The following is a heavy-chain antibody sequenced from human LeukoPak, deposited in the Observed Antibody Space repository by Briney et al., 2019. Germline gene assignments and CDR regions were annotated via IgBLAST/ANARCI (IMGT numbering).Heavy chain of an antibody. CDR3: ASSYSSGWYGFDWFDP. J-gene: IGHJ5*02. D-gene: IGHD6-19*01. Sequence: ASVKVSCKASGGTFSSYAISWVRQAPGQGLEWMGGIIPIFGTANYAQKFRGRVTITADKSTSTAYMELSSLRSEDTAVYYCASSYSSGWYGFDWFDPWGQGTLVTVSS. CDR1: GGTFSSYA. CDR2: IIPIFGTA. V-gene: IGHV1-69*06.